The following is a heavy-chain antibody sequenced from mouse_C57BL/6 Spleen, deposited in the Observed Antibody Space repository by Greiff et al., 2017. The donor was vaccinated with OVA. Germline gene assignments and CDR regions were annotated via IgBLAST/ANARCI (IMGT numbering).Heavy chain of an antibody. V-gene: IGHV1-80*01. Sequence: QVQLQQSGAELVKPGASVKISCKASGYAFSSYWMNWVQQRPGKGLEWIGQIYPGDGDTNYNGKFKGKATLTAAKSSSTAYMKLSSLTSEDSAVYFCARYGYYLDYWGQGTTLTVSS. CDR2: IYPGDGDT. CDR1: GYAFSSYW. D-gene: IGHD1-1*01. J-gene: IGHJ2*01. CDR3: ARYGYYLDY.